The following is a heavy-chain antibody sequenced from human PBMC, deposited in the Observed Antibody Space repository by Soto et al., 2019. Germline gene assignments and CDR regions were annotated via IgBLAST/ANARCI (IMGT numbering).Heavy chain of an antibody. V-gene: IGHV1-69*05. Sequence: SVKVSCKASGGTFSSYAISWVRQAPGQGLEWMGGIIPIFGTANYAQKFQGRVTITRDTSISTAYMELSRLRSDDTAVYYCARADPLFPFDYWGQGTLVTVSS. J-gene: IGHJ4*02. CDR2: IIPIFGTA. CDR1: GGTFSSYA. CDR3: ARADPLFPFDY.